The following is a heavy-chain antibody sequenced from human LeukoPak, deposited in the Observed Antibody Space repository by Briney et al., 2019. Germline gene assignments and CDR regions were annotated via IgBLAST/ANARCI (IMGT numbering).Heavy chain of an antibody. D-gene: IGHD1-26*01. V-gene: IGHV1-46*01. CDR3: ARAVASMGATTGFDY. CDR1: EYTFTSHY. J-gene: IGHJ4*02. Sequence: ASVKVSCTASEYTFTSHYMHWVRQAPGQGLEWMGIINPSGGSTSYAQKFQGRVTMTRDTSTSTVYMELSSLRPEDTTVYYCARAVASMGATTGFDYWGQGTLVAVSS. CDR2: INPSGGST.